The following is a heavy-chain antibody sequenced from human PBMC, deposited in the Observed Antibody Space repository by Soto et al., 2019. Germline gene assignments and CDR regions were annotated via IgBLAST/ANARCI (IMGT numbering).Heavy chain of an antibody. CDR3: ANDYYDSSGYYVSSYFDY. D-gene: IGHD3-22*01. CDR1: GFTFSSYG. Sequence: PGGSLRLSCAASGFTFSSYGMHWVRQAPGKGLEWVAVISYDGSNKYYADSVKGRFTISRDNSKNTLYLQMNSLRAEDTAVYYCANDYYDSSGYYVSSYFDYWGQGTLVTVSS. J-gene: IGHJ4*02. CDR2: ISYDGSNK. V-gene: IGHV3-30*18.